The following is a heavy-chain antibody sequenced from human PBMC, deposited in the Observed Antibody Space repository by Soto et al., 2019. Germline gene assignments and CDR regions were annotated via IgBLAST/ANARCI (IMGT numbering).Heavy chain of an antibody. D-gene: IGHD2-21*01. V-gene: IGHV4-30-4*02. CDR2: VSHDGTT. J-gene: IGHJ6*02. CDR1: GDSISSGDYL. CDR3: ARDPFCGAVRYGIDV. Sequence: PAETLSLTCTVSGDSISSGDYLWSWIRKSPGKGLEWIGYVSHDGTTYYNPSLESRVAISVDTSKNQFSLKVRSVTAADKAVYYCARDPFCGAVRYGIDVWGQGTTVTVSS.